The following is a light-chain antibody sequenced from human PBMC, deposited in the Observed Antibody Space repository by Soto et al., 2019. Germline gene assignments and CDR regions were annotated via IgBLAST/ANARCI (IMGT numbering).Light chain of an antibody. Sequence: EIVLTQSPATLSLSPGERATLSCRASQSVSSYLAWYQQKPGQAPRLLIYDASNRATGIPARFSGSGSGTDFTLTISSLEPEDFAVYYCQQRSNRRLTFGGGTKVEI. CDR2: DAS. V-gene: IGKV3-11*01. J-gene: IGKJ4*01. CDR1: QSVSSY. CDR3: QQRSNRRLT.